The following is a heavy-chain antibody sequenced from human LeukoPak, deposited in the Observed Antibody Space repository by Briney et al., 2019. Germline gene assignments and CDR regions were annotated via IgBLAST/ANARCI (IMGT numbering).Heavy chain of an antibody. CDR1: GGSISSSSYY. V-gene: IGHV4-39*07. J-gene: IGHJ4*02. CDR2: IYYSGST. CDR3: SSVGEYYYDSSGYYYDY. D-gene: IGHD3-22*01. Sequence: SETLSLTCTVSGGSISSSSYYWGWIRQPPGKGLEWIGSIYYSGSTYYNPSLKSRVTISVDTSKNQFSLKLSSVTAADTAVYYCSSVGEYYYDSSGYYYDYWGQGTLVTVPS.